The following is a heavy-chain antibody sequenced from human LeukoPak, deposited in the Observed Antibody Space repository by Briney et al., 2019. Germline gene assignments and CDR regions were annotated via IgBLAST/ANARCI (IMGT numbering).Heavy chain of an antibody. CDR2: TYWSKWYY. CDR1: GDSVSSNTAA. Sequence: SQTLSLTCAISGDSVSSNTAAWNWIRQSPSRGLEWLGRTYWSKWYYDSAPSVSSRITITPDTSKNQFSLHLNSVTPEDTAVYYCATPYDYGGNLVIYWGQGTLVTVSS. J-gene: IGHJ4*02. D-gene: IGHD4-23*01. CDR3: ATPYDYGGNLVIY. V-gene: IGHV6-1*01.